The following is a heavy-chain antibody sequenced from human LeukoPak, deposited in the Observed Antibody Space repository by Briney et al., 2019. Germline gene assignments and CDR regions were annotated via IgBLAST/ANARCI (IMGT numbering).Heavy chain of an antibody. D-gene: IGHD1-14*01. CDR2: ISGSGGTT. CDR3: AKVSGGGLYYDGMDV. Sequence: GGSLRLSCAASGFTFNNYAMNWVRQAPGKGLEWVSVISGSGGTTYYADPVKGRFTISRDSSKNTLYLQMNSLRAEDTAVYYCAKVSGGGLYYDGMDVWGQGTTVTVSS. V-gene: IGHV3-23*01. J-gene: IGHJ6*02. CDR1: GFTFNNYA.